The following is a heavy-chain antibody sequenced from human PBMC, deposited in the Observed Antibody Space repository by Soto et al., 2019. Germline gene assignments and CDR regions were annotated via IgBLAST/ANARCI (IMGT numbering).Heavy chain of an antibody. Sequence: GGSLRLSCAASGFTFSSYAMHWVRQAPGKGLEWVSGITCDGSNKCYADSVKGRFTISRDNAKNTLYLQMNSLRAEDTAVYYCARVTETMIVDSDAFDIWGQGTMVTVSS. J-gene: IGHJ3*02. CDR1: GFTFSSYA. CDR3: ARVTETMIVDSDAFDI. V-gene: IGHV3-30*04. CDR2: ITCDGSNK. D-gene: IGHD3-22*01.